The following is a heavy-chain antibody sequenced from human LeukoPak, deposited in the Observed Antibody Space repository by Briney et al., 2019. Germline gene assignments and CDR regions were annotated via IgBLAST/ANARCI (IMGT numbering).Heavy chain of an antibody. J-gene: IGHJ5*02. Sequence: ASVKASCKASRYTFTSYDINWVRQATGQGLEWMGWMNPNSGNTGYAQKFQGRVTMTRNTSISTAYMELSSLRSEDTAVYYCARKNYGSNRWFDPWGQGTLVTVSS. V-gene: IGHV1-8*01. CDR1: RYTFTSYD. D-gene: IGHD4/OR15-4a*01. CDR3: ARKNYGSNRWFDP. CDR2: MNPNSGNT.